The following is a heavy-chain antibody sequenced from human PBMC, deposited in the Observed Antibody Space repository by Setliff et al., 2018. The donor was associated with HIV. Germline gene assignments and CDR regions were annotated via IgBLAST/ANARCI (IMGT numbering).Heavy chain of an antibody. CDR1: GGTFSSYA. V-gene: IGHV1-2*06. Sequence: ASVKVSCKASGGTFSSYAISWVRQAPGQGLEWMGRIIPNSGGTNYAQKFLGRITMTRDTSITTAYLELSRLRADDTAVYFCARDPPAAMQLERPFDYWGQGTLVTVSS. CDR2: IIPNSGGT. J-gene: IGHJ4*02. D-gene: IGHD1-1*01. CDR3: ARDPPAAMQLERPFDY.